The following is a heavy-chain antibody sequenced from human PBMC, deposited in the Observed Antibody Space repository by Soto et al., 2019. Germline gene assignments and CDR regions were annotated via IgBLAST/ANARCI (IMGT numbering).Heavy chain of an antibody. J-gene: IGHJ6*03. V-gene: IGHV3-23*01. CDR3: AKIFTDYGDYVGYYYYMDV. CDR2: ISGRGDTK. D-gene: IGHD4-17*01. Sequence: GFPRLSCSASGFDFSSLAMNWVRQAPGKGLDWVSGISGRGDTKTYADSVRGRFTISRDNSKNTLYLQMNSLRAEDTAVYYCAKIFTDYGDYVGYYYYMDVWGKGTTVTVSS. CDR1: GFDFSSLA.